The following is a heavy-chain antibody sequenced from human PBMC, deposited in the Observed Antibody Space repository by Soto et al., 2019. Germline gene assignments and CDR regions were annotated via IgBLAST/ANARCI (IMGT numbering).Heavy chain of an antibody. J-gene: IGHJ4*02. CDR3: VRGDGVYFDH. CDR2: ISAYNGHT. CDR1: GYIFTNYG. V-gene: IGHV1-18*01. D-gene: IGHD3-16*01. Sequence: QVQLVQSGVEVKKPGASVKVSCKAMGYIFTNYGLSWVRQAPGEGPEWLGWISAYNGHTKYAPKVQDRVTLTTDTSATTAYLELRSLRSDDAAVYYCVRGDGVYFDHGGQGTLVLVSS.